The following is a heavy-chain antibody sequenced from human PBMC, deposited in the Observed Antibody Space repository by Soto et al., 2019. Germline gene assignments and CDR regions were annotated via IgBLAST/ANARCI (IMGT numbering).Heavy chain of an antibody. CDR2: TSYDGSDQ. J-gene: IGHJ6*02. CDR3: ARDRCSRENCYFAFSYGLTV. Sequence: GGSLRLSCTASGFIFDNYAMHWVRQAPGKGLWWVAVTSYDGSDQYYADSVNGRLTISRDNSKNTLFLEMHTLSAEDTGVYYCARDRCSRENCYFAFSYGLTVWGLGTSVTVSS. CDR1: GFIFDNYA. V-gene: IGHV3-30*04. D-gene: IGHD2-21*02.